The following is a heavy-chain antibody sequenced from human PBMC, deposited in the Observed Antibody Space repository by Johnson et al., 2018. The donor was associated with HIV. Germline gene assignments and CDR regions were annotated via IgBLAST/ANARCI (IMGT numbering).Heavy chain of an antibody. V-gene: IGHV3-30-3*01. Sequence: VQLVESGGGVVQPGRSLRLSCAASGFTFSSYAMHWVRQAPGTGLEWVAVISYDGSNKYYADSVKGRFTISRDNSKNTLYLQMNSLRAEDTAVYYCASTGSGSDDAFDIWGQGTMVTVSS. CDR3: ASTGSGSDDAFDI. J-gene: IGHJ3*02. D-gene: IGHD3-10*01. CDR1: GFTFSSYA. CDR2: ISYDGSNK.